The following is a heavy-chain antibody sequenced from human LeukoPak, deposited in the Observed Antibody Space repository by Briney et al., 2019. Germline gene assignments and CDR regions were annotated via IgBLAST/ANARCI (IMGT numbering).Heavy chain of an antibody. CDR3: ARQGGVAVGGAFNY. CDR1: GYSFTTYW. Sequence: GESLKISCKGSGYSFTTYWLGWVRQMPGKGLEWMGIIHPGDSDIRYSPSFQGQVTIPADRSIGTAYLQWSSLKASDTAMYYCARQGGVAVGGAFNYWGQGTLVTVSS. V-gene: IGHV5-51*01. D-gene: IGHD6-13*01. CDR2: IHPGDSDI. J-gene: IGHJ4*02.